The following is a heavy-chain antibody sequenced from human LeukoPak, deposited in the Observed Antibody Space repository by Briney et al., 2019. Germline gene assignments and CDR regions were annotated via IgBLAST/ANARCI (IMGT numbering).Heavy chain of an antibody. D-gene: IGHD6-19*01. V-gene: IGHV4-39*01. CDR2: VYYSGSS. Sequence: SETLSLTCTVSGGSISSRSYYWGWIRQPPGKGLEWIATVYYSGSSYYNPSLKSRVTISVDTSKNQFSLKLSSVTAADTAVYYCARGPTRYSSGQKRNWFDPWGQGTLVTVSS. CDR3: ARGPTRYSSGQKRNWFDP. J-gene: IGHJ5*02. CDR1: GGSISSRSYY.